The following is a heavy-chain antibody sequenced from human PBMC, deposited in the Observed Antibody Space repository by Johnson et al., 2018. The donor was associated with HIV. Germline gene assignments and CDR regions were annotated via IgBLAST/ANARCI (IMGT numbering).Heavy chain of an antibody. Sequence: QVQLVESGGGVVQPGGSLRLSCAASGFTFSSYGMHWVRQAPGKGLEWVAFIRYDGSNKYYADSVKGRFTISRDNSKKTLYLQMNSLRAEDTAVYYCAKDARTRGELEPDAFDIWGQGTMVTVSS. CDR1: GFTFSSYG. D-gene: IGHD1-26*01. CDR2: IRYDGSNK. J-gene: IGHJ3*02. V-gene: IGHV3-30*02. CDR3: AKDARTRGELEPDAFDI.